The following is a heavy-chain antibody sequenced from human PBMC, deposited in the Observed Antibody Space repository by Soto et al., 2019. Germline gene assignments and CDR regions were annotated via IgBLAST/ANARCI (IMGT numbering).Heavy chain of an antibody. J-gene: IGHJ4*02. CDR3: ARTPRPHTAIDSYYFDY. CDR2: INPSGGST. D-gene: IGHD5-18*01. CDR1: GYTFTSYY. V-gene: IGHV1-46*01. Sequence: ASVKVSYKASGYTFTSYYMHWVRQAPGQGLEWMGIINPSGGSTSYAQKFQGRVTMTRDTSTSTVYMELSSLRSEDTAVYYCARTPRPHTAIDSYYFDYWGQGTLVTVSS.